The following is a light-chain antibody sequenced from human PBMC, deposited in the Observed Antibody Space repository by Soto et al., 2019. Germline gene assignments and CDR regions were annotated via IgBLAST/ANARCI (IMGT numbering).Light chain of an antibody. V-gene: IGLV2-8*01. CDR2: EVV. CDR3: ISYTGSSTSYV. J-gene: IGLJ1*01. CDR1: KNDIGVYDF. Sequence: QSALTQPPSASGSPGQSVTISCTGTKNDIGVYDFVSWYQHHPGKAPRLIIYEVVQRPSGVPDRFSGSKSGNTASLTISGLQAEDEADYYCISYTGSSTSYVFGSGTKVTVL.